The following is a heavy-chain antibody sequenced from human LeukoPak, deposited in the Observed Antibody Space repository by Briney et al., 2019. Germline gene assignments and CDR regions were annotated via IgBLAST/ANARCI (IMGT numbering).Heavy chain of an antibody. CDR1: GGSISSYY. Sequence: PSETLSLTCTVSGGSISSYYWSWIRQPPGKGLEWIGYIYYSGSTNYNPSLKSRVTISVDTSKNQFSLKLSSVTAADTAVYYCASNRYHSTFDYWGQGTLVTVSS. CDR2: IYYSGST. CDR3: ASNRYHSTFDY. V-gene: IGHV4-59*01. J-gene: IGHJ4*02. D-gene: IGHD5-12*01.